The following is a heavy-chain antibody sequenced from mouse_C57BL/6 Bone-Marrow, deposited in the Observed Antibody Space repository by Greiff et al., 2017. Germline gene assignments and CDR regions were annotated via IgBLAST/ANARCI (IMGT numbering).Heavy chain of an antibody. CDR2: IYPGDGDT. Sequence: QVQLQQSGPELVKPGASVKISCKASGYAFSSSWMNWVKQRPGKGLEWIGRIYPGDGDTNYNGKFKGKATLTADKSSSTAYMQLSSLTSEDSAVYFCARGVITTVRKFAYWGQGTLVTVSA. J-gene: IGHJ3*01. V-gene: IGHV1-82*01. D-gene: IGHD1-1*01. CDR3: ARGVITTVRKFAY. CDR1: GYAFSSSW.